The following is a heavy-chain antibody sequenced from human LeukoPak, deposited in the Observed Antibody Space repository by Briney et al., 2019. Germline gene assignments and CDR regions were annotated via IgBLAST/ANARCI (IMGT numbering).Heavy chain of an antibody. Sequence: GGSLRLYCAASGFTFSKYWMLWDRQAPGKGLESVSRINTDGTVTTYADSVKGRFTVSRDNADNTMFLQMNSVRDEDTAVYYCATKQWLAPPPDSWGQGTPVTVSS. J-gene: IGHJ4*02. D-gene: IGHD6-19*01. CDR2: INTDGTVT. V-gene: IGHV3-74*01. CDR3: ATKQWLAPPPDS. CDR1: GFTFSKYW.